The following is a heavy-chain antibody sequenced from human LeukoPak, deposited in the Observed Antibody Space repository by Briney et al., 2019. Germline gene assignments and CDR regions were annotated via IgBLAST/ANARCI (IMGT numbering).Heavy chain of an antibody. CDR3: AREWRYYYDSSGYYYDY. D-gene: IGHD3-22*01. CDR2: ISSSSSTI. J-gene: IGHJ4*02. CDR1: GLTFSSYS. V-gene: IGHV3-48*02. Sequence: GGSLRLSCAASGLTFSSYSMNWVRQAPGKGLEWVSYISSSSSTIYYADSVKGRFTISRDNAKNSLYLQMNSLRDEDTAVYYCAREWRYYYDSSGYYYDYWGQGALVTVSS.